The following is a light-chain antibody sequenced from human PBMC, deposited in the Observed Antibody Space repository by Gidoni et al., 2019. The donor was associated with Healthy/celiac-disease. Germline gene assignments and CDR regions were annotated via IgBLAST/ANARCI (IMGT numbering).Light chain of an antibody. CDR1: QSVRSSY. CDR3: QQYGSSPLT. J-gene: IGKJ4*01. V-gene: IGKV3-20*01. Sequence: EIVLTQSPGTLSLSQGEGATLSCRASQSVRSSYLAWYQQKPGQAPRLLIYVASSRATGIPGMCSGSGSGTVFTLTISRLDPEVFAVYYCQQYGSSPLTFGGGTKVEIK. CDR2: VAS.